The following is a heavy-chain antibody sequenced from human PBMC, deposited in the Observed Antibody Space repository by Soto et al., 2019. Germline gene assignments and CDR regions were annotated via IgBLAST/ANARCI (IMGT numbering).Heavy chain of an antibody. J-gene: IGHJ4*02. Sequence: QVQLVESGGGVVQPGRSLRLSCAASGFTFSSYGMHWVRQAPGKGLEWVAVISYDGSNKYYADSVKGRFTISRDNSKNRLYVKITSLRAGDGAVFYGAKNWSEWLFTNGGREPLVTFSS. CDR2: ISYDGSNK. CDR1: GFTFSSYG. D-gene: IGHD5-12*01. V-gene: IGHV3-30*18. CDR3: AKNWSEWLFTN.